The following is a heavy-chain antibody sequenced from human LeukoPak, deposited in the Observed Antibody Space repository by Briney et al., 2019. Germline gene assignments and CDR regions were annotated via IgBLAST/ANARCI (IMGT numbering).Heavy chain of an antibody. J-gene: IGHJ5*02. D-gene: IGHD2-8*01. Sequence: GGSLRLSCAASGFSVSDNYMSWVRQAPGKGLEWVANIKEDGSEKYYVDSVKGRFTISRDNAKNSVSLQMNSLRVEDTAVYYCARIYLKMASASWGQGTLVTVSS. CDR1: GFSVSDNY. CDR2: IKEDGSEK. CDR3: ARIYLKMASAS. V-gene: IGHV3-7*01.